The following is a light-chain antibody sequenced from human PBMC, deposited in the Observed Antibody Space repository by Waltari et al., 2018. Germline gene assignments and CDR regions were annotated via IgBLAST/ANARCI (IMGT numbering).Light chain of an antibody. J-gene: IGLJ2*01. V-gene: IGLV3-25*03. CDR1: ALPKQY. CDR3: QSADSSGTYVV. CDR2: KAN. Sequence: SYELTQPPSVSVSPGQTARITCSGDALPKQYAYWYQQRPGQAPVLVIYKANERPSGIPERFSGSGSGTTVTLTISGVQAEDEADYYCQSADSSGTYVVFGGGTKLTVL.